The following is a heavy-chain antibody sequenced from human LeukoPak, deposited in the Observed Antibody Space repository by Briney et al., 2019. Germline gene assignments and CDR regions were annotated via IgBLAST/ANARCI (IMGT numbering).Heavy chain of an antibody. V-gene: IGHV3-7*05. D-gene: IGHD6-19*01. CDR3: VAGTPY. Sequence: GGSLRLSCAASGFTFSNFWMTWVRQAPGKGLEWMAIIKQDGSQKYYVDSVKGRFTISRDNARNSPYLQMNSLRAEDTAVYWAVAGTPYWGQGTLVTVSS. CDR1: GFTFSNFW. CDR2: IKQDGSQK. J-gene: IGHJ4*02.